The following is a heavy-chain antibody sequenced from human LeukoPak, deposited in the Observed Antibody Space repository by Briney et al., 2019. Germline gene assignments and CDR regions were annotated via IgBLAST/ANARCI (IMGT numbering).Heavy chain of an antibody. CDR2: IFYSGST. D-gene: IGHD6-19*01. J-gene: IGHJ4*02. Sequence: PSETLSLTCTVSGDSIRSSSHYWDWIRQPPGKGLEWIGSIFYSGSTYYNPSLKSQITISVDTSKNQFSLKLSSVTAADTAVYYCARVGSGCFDYWGQGTLVTVSS. V-gene: IGHV4-39*07. CDR1: GDSIRSSSHY. CDR3: ARVGSGCFDY.